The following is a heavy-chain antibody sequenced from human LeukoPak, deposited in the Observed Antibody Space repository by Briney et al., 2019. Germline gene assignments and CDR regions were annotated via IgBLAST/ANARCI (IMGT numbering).Heavy chain of an antibody. J-gene: IGHJ6*02. CDR1: GFTFSSYV. V-gene: IGHV3-64*01. CDR2: ISINGGST. CDR3: AKDRVVVAATVYYYGMDV. D-gene: IGHD2-15*01. Sequence: GGSLRLSCAASGFTFSSYVMHWVRQAPGKGLEYVSAISINGGSTYYANSVKGRFTISRDNSKNTLYLQMNSLRAEDTAVYYCAKDRVVVAATVYYYGMDVWGQGTTVTVSS.